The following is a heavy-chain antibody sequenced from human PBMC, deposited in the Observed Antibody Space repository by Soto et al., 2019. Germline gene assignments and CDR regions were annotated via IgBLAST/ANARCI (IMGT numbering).Heavy chain of an antibody. V-gene: IGHV4-34*01. CDR2: INHSGST. CDR1: GGSFSGYY. Sequence: PSETLSLTCAVYGGSFSGYYWSWIRQPPGKGLEWIGEINHSGSTNYNPSLKSRVTISVDTSKNQFSLKLSSVTAADTAVYYCHSWFGEYPFEYWGQGTLVTVSS. D-gene: IGHD3-10*01. CDR3: HSWFGEYPFEY. J-gene: IGHJ4*02.